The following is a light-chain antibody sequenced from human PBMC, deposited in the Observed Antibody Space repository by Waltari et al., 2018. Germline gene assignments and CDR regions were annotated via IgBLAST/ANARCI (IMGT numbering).Light chain of an antibody. V-gene: IGLV2-14*01. CDR3: SSYAGDITLL. CDR2: ELS. Sequence: QSALTQPATVSGSPGQSITISCTGTSRAFGGYNYVPWYQQHPGKAPKLIISELSNRPSGVSNRFSGSKSGNTASLTISGLQTEDEADYYCSSYAGDITLLFGTGTKVSVL. J-gene: IGLJ1*01. CDR1: SRAFGGYNY.